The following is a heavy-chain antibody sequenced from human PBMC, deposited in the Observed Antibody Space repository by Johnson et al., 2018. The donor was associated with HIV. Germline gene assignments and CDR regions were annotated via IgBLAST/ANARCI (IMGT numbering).Heavy chain of an antibody. CDR2: ISNDGSNK. CDR3: ARGIGYFGYYNSDVLDI. J-gene: IGHJ3*02. V-gene: IGHV3-30*03. Sequence: QVQLVESGGGLVQPGGSLRLSCVVSGFTVSSYYMSWVRQAPGKGLEWVAVISNDGSNKYYADSVKGRFTISRDNSKNTLYLQMNSLRAEDTAVYYCARGIGYFGYYNSDVLDIWGQGTMVTVSS. D-gene: IGHD3-9*01. CDR1: GFTVSSYY.